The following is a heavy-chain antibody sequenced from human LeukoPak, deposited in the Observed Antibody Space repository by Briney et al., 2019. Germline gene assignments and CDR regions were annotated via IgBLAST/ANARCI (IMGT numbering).Heavy chain of an antibody. V-gene: IGHV3-48*01. CDR2: ISSSNSTI. D-gene: IGHD3-3*01. CDR1: GFTLSSYA. Sequence: GGSLTLSRAASGFTLSSYAMHWVRQAPGKGLEWVSYISSSNSTIYYADSVKGRFTISRDNAKNSLYLQMNSLRAEDTAVYYCARDRVSYDFWSGYLTNYYYYYMDVWGKGTTVTVSS. CDR3: ARDRVSYDFWSGYLTNYYYYYMDV. J-gene: IGHJ6*03.